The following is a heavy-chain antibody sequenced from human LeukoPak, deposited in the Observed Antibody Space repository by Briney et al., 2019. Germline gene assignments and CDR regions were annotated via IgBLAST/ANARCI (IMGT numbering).Heavy chain of an antibody. V-gene: IGHV3-30*02. D-gene: IGHD3-10*01. J-gene: IGHJ4*02. CDR1: GFTFSNFG. CDR2: VRPDGSSQ. CDR3: AKDQAGTWGLDY. Sequence: PGGSLRLSCAASGFTFSNFGMHWVRQAPGKGLEWVAFVRPDGSSQYYADSVKGRFTISRDNSKSTLYLQMNSLRAEDTAFYYCAKDQAGTWGLDYWGQGTLVTVSP.